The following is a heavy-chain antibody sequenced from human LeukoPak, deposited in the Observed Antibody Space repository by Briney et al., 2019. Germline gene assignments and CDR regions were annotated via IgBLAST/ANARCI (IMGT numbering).Heavy chain of an antibody. CDR3: ARVVRDYYDSSGYYLYFDY. V-gene: IGHV4-59*08. CDR1: GGSISSYY. CDR2: IYYSGST. Sequence: SETLSLTCTVSGGSISSYYWSWIRQPPGKGLEWIGYIYYSGSTNYNPSLKSRVTISVDTSKNQFSLKLSSVTAADTAVYYCARVVRDYYDSSGYYLYFDYWGRGTLVTVSS. D-gene: IGHD3-22*01. J-gene: IGHJ4*02.